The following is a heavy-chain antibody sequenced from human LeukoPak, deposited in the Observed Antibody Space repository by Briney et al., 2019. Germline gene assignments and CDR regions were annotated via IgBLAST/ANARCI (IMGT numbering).Heavy chain of an antibody. Sequence: GGSLRLSCAASGFTFTSYWMHWVRHAPGKGLVWLSRINTDGTISSYADSLEGRFTISRDNAKNTVYLQMNSLRTEDTAVYYCARPGVGFDYWGQGALVTVSS. V-gene: IGHV3-74*01. CDR1: GFTFTSYW. CDR2: INTDGTIS. J-gene: IGHJ4*02. CDR3: ARPGVGFDY.